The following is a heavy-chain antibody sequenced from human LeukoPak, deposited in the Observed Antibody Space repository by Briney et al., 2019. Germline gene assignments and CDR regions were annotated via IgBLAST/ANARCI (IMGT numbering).Heavy chain of an antibody. CDR3: ARDDGYSYGVDY. D-gene: IGHD5-18*01. Sequence: GGSLRLSCAASGFTFSSYEMNWVRQAPGKGLEWVSYISSSGSTIYYADSAKGRFTISRDNAKNSLYLQMNSLRAEDTAVYYCARDDGYSYGVDYWGEGTLVTVSS. V-gene: IGHV3-48*03. J-gene: IGHJ4*02. CDR2: ISSSGSTI. CDR1: GFTFSSYE.